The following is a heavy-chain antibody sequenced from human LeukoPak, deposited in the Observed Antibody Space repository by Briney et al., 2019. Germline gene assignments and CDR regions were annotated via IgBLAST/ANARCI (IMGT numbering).Heavy chain of an antibody. D-gene: IGHD3-22*01. V-gene: IGHV4-31*02. J-gene: IGHJ5*02. CDR3: ARALGSSGYYTKLGWFDP. CDR1: GGSISSGGYY. CDR2: IYHSGAT. Sequence: SQTLSLTCTVSGGSISSGGYYWGWLRQHPGKGLEWVGFIYHSGATYYNPPLKSRVTISVDTSKNQFSLKLSSVTAADTAVYYCARALGSSGYYTKLGWFDPWGQGTLVTVSS.